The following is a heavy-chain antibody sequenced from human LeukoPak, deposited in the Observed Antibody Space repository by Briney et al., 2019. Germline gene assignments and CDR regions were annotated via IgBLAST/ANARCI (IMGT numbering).Heavy chain of an antibody. D-gene: IGHD5-12*01. CDR2: IYYSGST. V-gene: IGHV4-59*01. Sequence: VKPSETLSLTCTVSGGSISSYYWSWIRQPPGKGLEWIGYIYYSGSTNYNPSLKSRVTISVDTSKNQFSLKLSSVTAADTAFYYCAGSGYDSNYFDYWGQGTLVTVSS. J-gene: IGHJ4*02. CDR3: AGSGYDSNYFDY. CDR1: GGSISSYY.